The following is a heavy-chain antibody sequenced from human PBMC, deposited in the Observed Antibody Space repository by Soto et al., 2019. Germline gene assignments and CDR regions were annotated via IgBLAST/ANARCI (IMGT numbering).Heavy chain of an antibody. CDR3: AREAPMDV. CDR2: IWSAGMT. Sequence: GGSLRLSCVASGFTVSSNYMSWVRQAPGKGLEWVSVIWSAGMTYYADSVRGRFTISRDNLKNTLYLQMNSLRADDTAVYYCAREAPMDVWGQGTTVTVSS. CDR1: GFTVSSNY. V-gene: IGHV3-53*01. J-gene: IGHJ6*02.